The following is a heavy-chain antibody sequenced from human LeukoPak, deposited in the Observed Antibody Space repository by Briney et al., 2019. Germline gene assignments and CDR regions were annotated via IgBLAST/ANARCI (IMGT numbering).Heavy chain of an antibody. V-gene: IGHV1-2*02. J-gene: IGHJ6*03. Sequence: ASVKVSCKASGYTFTGYYMHWVRQAPGQGLEWMGWINPNSGGTNYAQKFQGGVTMTRDTSISTAYMELSRLRSDDTAVYYCARGLSGFGGYYYYYMDVWGKGTTVTVSS. D-gene: IGHD3-10*01. CDR1: GYTFTGYY. CDR3: ARGLSGFGGYYYYYMDV. CDR2: INPNSGGT.